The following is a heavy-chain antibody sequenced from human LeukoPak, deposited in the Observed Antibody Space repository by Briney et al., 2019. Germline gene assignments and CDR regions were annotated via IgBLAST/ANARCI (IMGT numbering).Heavy chain of an antibody. CDR2: ITSSSSYI. CDR1: GFTFSSYS. J-gene: IGHJ4*02. Sequence: GGSLRLSCAASGFTFSSYSMTWVRQAPGKGLEWVSSITSSSSYIYYADSVKGRFTISRDNAKNTLYLQMNSLRAEDTAVYYCARGFGLSGDYLDYWGQGTLVTVSS. D-gene: IGHD3-16*02. CDR3: ARGFGLSGDYLDY. V-gene: IGHV3-21*01.